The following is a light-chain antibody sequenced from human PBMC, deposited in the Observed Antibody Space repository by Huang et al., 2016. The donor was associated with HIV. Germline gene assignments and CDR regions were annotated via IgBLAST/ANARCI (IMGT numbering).Light chain of an antibody. Sequence: IVLTQSPATLSLSPGERATLSCRARQSVSSSLAWYQQKPGQAPRLRIYEASNRASGVPARFSGRGSGTHFTLTISSLEPEELAVYYCQQRSNWPLTFGGGTKVDIK. CDR3: QQRSNWPLT. J-gene: IGKJ4*01. CDR1: QSVSSS. CDR2: EAS. V-gene: IGKV3-11*01.